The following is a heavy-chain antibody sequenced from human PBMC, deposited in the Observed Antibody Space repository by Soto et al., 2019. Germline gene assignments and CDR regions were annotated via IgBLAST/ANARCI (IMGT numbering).Heavy chain of an antibody. CDR2: ISYDGSNK. D-gene: IGHD5-18*01. J-gene: IGHJ6*02. Sequence: RWSLRLSCEPSGFTFSSYAMHWVRQAPGKGLEWVAVISYDGSNKYYADSVKGRFTISRDNSKNTLYLQMNSLRAEDTAVYYCAKGVDTAMVNYYYGMDVWGQGTTVTVSS. V-gene: IGHV3-30*18. CDR3: AKGVDTAMVNYYYGMDV. CDR1: GFTFSSYA.